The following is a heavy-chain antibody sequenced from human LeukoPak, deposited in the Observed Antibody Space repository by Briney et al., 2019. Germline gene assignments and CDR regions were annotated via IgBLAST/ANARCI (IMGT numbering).Heavy chain of an antibody. J-gene: IGHJ4*02. Sequence: SETLSLTCAVYGGSFSGYYWSWIRQPPGKGLEWIREINHSGSTNYNPSLKSRVTISVDTSKNQFSLKLSSVTAADTAVYYCARGGIAVAGDFDYWGQGTLVTVSS. D-gene: IGHD6-19*01. CDR3: ARGGIAVAGDFDY. V-gene: IGHV4-34*01. CDR2: INHSGST. CDR1: GGSFSGYY.